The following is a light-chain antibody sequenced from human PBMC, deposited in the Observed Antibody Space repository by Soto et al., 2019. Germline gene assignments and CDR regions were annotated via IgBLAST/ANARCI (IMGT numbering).Light chain of an antibody. CDR2: GNG. CDR3: QSYDSSLSGSV. CDR1: SSNIGAPYD. Sequence: QSVLTQPPSVSGAPGQRVPISCTGSSSNIGAPYDVHWYQQLPGTGPKLLIYGNGNRPSGVPDRFSGSKSGSSASLAISGVQAEDEGDYYCQSYDSSLSGSVFGAGTKVTVL. V-gene: IGLV1-40*01. J-gene: IGLJ1*01.